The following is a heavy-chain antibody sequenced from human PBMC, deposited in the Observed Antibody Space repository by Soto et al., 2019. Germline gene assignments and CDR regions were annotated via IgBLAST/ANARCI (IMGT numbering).Heavy chain of an antibody. CDR1: GFPFSCCA. Sequence: EVQLLESGGGLVQPGGSLRLSCAASGFPFSCCAMSWVRQAPGKGLEWVSTIQGHGGYIHYTDSVKGRFIISRDNSMNTVELQMSSLRAEETAVYYCAKNRGSGSYSNWYFDVWGRGTLVTVSS. CDR3: AKNRGSGSYSNWYFDV. CDR2: IQGHGGYI. V-gene: IGHV3-23*01. J-gene: IGHJ2*01. D-gene: IGHD1-26*01.